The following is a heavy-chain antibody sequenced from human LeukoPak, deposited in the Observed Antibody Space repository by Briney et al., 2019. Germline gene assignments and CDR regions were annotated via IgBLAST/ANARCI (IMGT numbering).Heavy chain of an antibody. D-gene: IGHD3-10*01. J-gene: IGHJ4*02. CDR1: GGSFSGYY. CDR3: ARSVLLCLTGFDY. CDR2: INHSGST. Sequence: PSETLSLTCAVYGGSFSGYYWSWIRQPPGKRLEWIGEINHSGSTNYNPSLKSRVTISVDTSKNQFSLKLSSVTAADTAVYYCARSVLLCLTGFDYWGQGTLVTVSS. V-gene: IGHV4-34*01.